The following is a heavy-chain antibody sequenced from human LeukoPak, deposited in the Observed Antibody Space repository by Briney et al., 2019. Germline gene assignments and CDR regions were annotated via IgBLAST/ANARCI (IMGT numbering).Heavy chain of an antibody. D-gene: IGHD3-22*01. Sequence: PSQTLSLTCTVSGGSISSYYWSWIRQPPGKGLEWIGYIYYSGSTNYNPSLKSRVTISVDTSKNQFSLKLSSVTAADTAVYYCATTTLDGDYYDSSGYYVNWGQGTLVTVSS. J-gene: IGHJ4*02. CDR2: IYYSGST. CDR3: ATTTLDGDYYDSSGYYVN. V-gene: IGHV4-59*01. CDR1: GGSISSYY.